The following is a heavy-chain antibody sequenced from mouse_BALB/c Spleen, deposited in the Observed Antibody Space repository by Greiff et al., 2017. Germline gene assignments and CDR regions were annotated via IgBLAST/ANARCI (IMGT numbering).Heavy chain of an antibody. CDR3: ARSAGTEDY. Sequence: QVQLQQSGAELVRPGASVTLSCKASGYTFTDYEMHWVKQTPVHGLEWIGAIDPETGGTAYNQKFKGKATLTADKSSSTAYMELRSLTSEDSAVYYCARSAGTEDYWGQGTTLTVSS. D-gene: IGHD4-1*01. J-gene: IGHJ2*01. V-gene: IGHV1-15*01. CDR2: IDPETGGT. CDR1: GYTFTDYE.